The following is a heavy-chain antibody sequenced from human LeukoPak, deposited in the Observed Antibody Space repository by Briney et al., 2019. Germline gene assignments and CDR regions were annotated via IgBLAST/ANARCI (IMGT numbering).Heavy chain of an antibody. D-gene: IGHD3-22*01. V-gene: IGHV4-4*07. J-gene: IGHJ4*02. Sequence: SETLSLTCTVSGGSISGNYYWSWIRQPAGKGLEWIGRIYARGSTNYNPSLKSRVTISVDTSKNQFSLKLSSVTAADTAVYYCARGGYDSSGYYYWGGYYFDYWGQGTLVTVSS. CDR2: IYARGST. CDR3: ARGGYDSSGYYYWGGYYFDY. CDR1: GGSISGNYY.